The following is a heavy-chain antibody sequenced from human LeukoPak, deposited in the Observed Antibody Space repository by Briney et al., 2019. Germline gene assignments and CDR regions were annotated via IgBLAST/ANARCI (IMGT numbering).Heavy chain of an antibody. Sequence: ASVKVSCKASGYTFTSYGISWVRQATGQGLEWMGWISAYNGNTNYAQKLQGRVTMTTDTSTSTAYMELRSLRSDDTAVYYCARVTADYDSSGYYYANFDYWGQGTLVTVSS. CDR2: ISAYNGNT. CDR3: ARVTADYDSSGYYYANFDY. CDR1: GYTFTSYG. D-gene: IGHD3-22*01. V-gene: IGHV1-18*01. J-gene: IGHJ4*02.